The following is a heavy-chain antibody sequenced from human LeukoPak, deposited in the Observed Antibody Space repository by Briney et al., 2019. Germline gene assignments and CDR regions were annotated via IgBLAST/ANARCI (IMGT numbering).Heavy chain of an antibody. V-gene: IGHV1-18*01. D-gene: IGHD6-13*01. J-gene: IGHJ5*02. CDR1: GYTFTSYG. Sequence: ASVKVSCKASGYTFTSYGISWVRQAPGQGLEWMGWISAYNGNTNYARKLQGRVTMTTDTSTSTAYMELRSLRSDDTAVYYCGRDSGGIAAAENWFDPWGQGTLVTVSS. CDR3: GRDSGGIAAAENWFDP. CDR2: ISAYNGNT.